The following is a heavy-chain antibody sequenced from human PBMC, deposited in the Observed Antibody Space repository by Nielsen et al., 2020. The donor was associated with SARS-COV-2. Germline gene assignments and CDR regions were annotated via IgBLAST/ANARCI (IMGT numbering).Heavy chain of an antibody. V-gene: IGHV3-23*01. CDR3: AREYSGSYYSPFDY. Sequence: GESLKISCAASGFTYRSYAMSWVRQAPGKGPEWVSAIRGSGGSTYYADSVKGRFTISRDNSKNTLYLEMRSLRAEETAVYFCAREYSGSYYSPFDYWGEGTLVTVSS. D-gene: IGHD1-26*01. J-gene: IGHJ4*02. CDR1: GFTYRSYA. CDR2: IRGSGGST.